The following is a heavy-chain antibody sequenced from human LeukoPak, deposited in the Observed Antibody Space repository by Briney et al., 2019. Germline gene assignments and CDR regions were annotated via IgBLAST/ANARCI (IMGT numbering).Heavy chain of an antibody. CDR3: ARKGHDSSGYGAFDI. Sequence: PGGSLRLSCAASGFTFSSYWMSWVRQAPGKGLEWVSSISSSSSYIYYADSVKGRFTISRDNAKNSLYLQMNSLRAEDTAVYYCARKGHDSSGYGAFDIWGQGTMVTVSS. D-gene: IGHD3-22*01. V-gene: IGHV3-21*01. J-gene: IGHJ3*02. CDR2: ISSSSSYI. CDR1: GFTFSSYW.